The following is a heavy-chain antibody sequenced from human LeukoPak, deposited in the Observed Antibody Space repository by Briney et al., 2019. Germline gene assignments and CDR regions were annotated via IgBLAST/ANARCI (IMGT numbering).Heavy chain of an antibody. V-gene: IGHV3-23*01. CDR3: AKAPGFTVVTSFDW. D-gene: IGHD4-23*01. CDR1: GFTFRSYA. Sequence: GGSLRLSCEASGFTFRSYAMNWVRQAPGKGLEWVSVISGSGDGTHYADSVKGQLTISRDNSKNTLYLQMNSLRVEDTAVYSCAKAPGFTVVTSFDWWGQGTLVTVSS. J-gene: IGHJ4*02. CDR2: ISGSGDGT.